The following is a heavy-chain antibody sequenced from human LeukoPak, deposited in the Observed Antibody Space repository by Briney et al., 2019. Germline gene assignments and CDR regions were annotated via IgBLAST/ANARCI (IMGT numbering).Heavy chain of an antibody. Sequence: SETLSLTCAVYGGSFSGYYWSWIRQPPGKGLEWIGEINHSGSTNYNPSLKSRVTISVDTSKNQFSLKLSSVTAADTAVYYCARQASLLTPNYYYYMDVWGKGTTVTISS. CDR2: INHSGST. D-gene: IGHD2-15*01. J-gene: IGHJ6*03. V-gene: IGHV4-34*01. CDR3: ARQASLLTPNYYYYMDV. CDR1: GGSFSGYY.